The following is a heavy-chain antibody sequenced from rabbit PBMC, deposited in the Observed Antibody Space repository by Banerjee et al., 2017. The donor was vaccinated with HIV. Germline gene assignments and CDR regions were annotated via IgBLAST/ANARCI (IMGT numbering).Heavy chain of an antibody. J-gene: IGHJ4*01. V-gene: IGHV1S45*01. CDR1: GFSFSNNYV. CDR2: IVAGGGAMT. D-gene: IGHD8-1*01. CDR3: ARIVGSDYYTGLTL. Sequence: QEQLEESGGDLVKPEGSLTLTCTASGFSFSNNYVMCWVRQAPGKGLEWIACIVAGGGAMTYYASWAKGRFTISKPSSTTVTLQMTSLTAADTATYFCARIVGSDYYTGLTLWGPGTLVTVS.